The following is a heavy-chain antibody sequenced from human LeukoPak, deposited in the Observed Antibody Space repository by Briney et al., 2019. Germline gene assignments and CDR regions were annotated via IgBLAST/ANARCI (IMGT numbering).Heavy chain of an antibody. V-gene: IGHV3-30*04. CDR2: ISYDGSNK. D-gene: IGHD3-10*01. CDR1: GFTFSSYA. CDR3: ARDQALGARLEGVNPSFDY. J-gene: IGHJ4*02. Sequence: PGGSLRLSCAASGFTFSSYAMHWVRQAPGKGLEWVAVISYDGSNKYCADSVKGRFTISRDNSKNTLYLQMNSLRAEDTAVYYCARDQALGARLEGVNPSFDYWGQGTLVTVSS.